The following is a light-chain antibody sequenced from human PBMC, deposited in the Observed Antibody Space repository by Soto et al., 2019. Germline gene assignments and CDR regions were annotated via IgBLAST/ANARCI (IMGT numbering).Light chain of an antibody. Sequence: IVLTQSPATLSLSPGERATLSCRDSQSVSSYLAWYQQKPGQAPRLLIYDASNRATGIPARFSGSGSGTDFTLTISSLEPEGFAVYYCQQRSNWPPITFGQGTRLEIK. CDR1: QSVSSY. CDR2: DAS. J-gene: IGKJ5*01. CDR3: QQRSNWPPIT. V-gene: IGKV3-11*01.